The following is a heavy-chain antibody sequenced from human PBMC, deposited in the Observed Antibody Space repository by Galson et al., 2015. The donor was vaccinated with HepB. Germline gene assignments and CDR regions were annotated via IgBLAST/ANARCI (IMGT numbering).Heavy chain of an antibody. V-gene: IGHV3-21*01. CDR2: ISSSSSYI. Sequence: SLRLSCAASGFTFSSYAMSWVRQAPGKGLEWVSSISSSSSYIYYADSVKGRFTISRDNAKNSLYLQMNSLRAEDTAVYYCASGVIGILEWLLPFDYWGQGTLVTVSP. J-gene: IGHJ4*02. CDR3: ASGVIGILEWLLPFDY. CDR1: GFTFSSYA. D-gene: IGHD3-3*01.